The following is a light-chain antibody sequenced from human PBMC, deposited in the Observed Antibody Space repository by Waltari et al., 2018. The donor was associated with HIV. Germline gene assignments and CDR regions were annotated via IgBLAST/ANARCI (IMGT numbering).Light chain of an antibody. CDR2: GNS. CDR1: RSNIGAGYD. J-gene: IGLJ3*02. Sequence: QSVLTQPPSVSGAPGQRVTISCPGSRSNIGAGYDVHWYQQIPGTAPKLLIYGNSHRPSGVPDRFSGSKSGTSASLAITGLQAEDEADYYCQSYDSSLSVWVFGGGTKLTVL. CDR3: QSYDSSLSVWV. V-gene: IGLV1-40*01.